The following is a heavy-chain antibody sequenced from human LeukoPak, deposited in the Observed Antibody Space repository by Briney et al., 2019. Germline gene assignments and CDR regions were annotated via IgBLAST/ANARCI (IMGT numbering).Heavy chain of an antibody. Sequence: SETLSLTCTVSGYSISSGYYWGWIRQPPGKGLEWIGSIYHSGSTYYNPSLKSRVTISVDTSKNQFSLKLSSVTAADTAVYYCASVVGATVSFDYWGQGTLVTVST. CDR3: ASVVGATVSFDY. CDR2: IYHSGST. CDR1: GYSISSGYY. V-gene: IGHV4-38-2*02. D-gene: IGHD1-26*01. J-gene: IGHJ4*02.